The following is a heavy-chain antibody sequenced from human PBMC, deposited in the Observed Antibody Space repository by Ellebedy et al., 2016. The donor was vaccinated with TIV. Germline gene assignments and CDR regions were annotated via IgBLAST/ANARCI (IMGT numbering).Heavy chain of an antibody. V-gene: IGHV3-30*18. Sequence: GGSLRLSXAASGFTFSDWYMTWFRQAPGKGLQWVAVISYDGTNEYYADSVKGRFTISRDNSNNTLYLHMNSLRAEDTAVYYCAKGDVVVVGATIDYWGQGTLVTVSS. CDR3: AKGDVVVVGATIDY. D-gene: IGHD2-15*01. CDR2: ISYDGTNE. J-gene: IGHJ4*02. CDR1: GFTFSDWY.